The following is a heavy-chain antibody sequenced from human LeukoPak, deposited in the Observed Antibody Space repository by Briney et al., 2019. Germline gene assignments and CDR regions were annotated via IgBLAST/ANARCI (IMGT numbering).Heavy chain of an antibody. CDR2: IIPIFGTA. Sequence: GSSVKVSCKASGGTFSSYAISWVRQAPGQGLEWMGGIIPIFGTANYAQKFQGRVTITADESTSTAYMEPSSLRSEDTAVYYCARAPVSVPAAEYYFDYWGQGTLVTVSS. D-gene: IGHD2-2*01. J-gene: IGHJ4*02. CDR3: ARAPVSVPAAEYYFDY. V-gene: IGHV1-69*01. CDR1: GGTFSSYA.